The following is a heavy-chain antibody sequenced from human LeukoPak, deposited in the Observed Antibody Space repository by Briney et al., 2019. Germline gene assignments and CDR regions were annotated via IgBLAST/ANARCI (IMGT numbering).Heavy chain of an antibody. Sequence: ASVKVSCKASGGTFSSYAISWVRQAPGQGLEWMGGIIPIFGTANYAQKFQGRVTITVDESTSTAYMELSSLRSEDTAVYYCAGWYYYDSSGYSRYWYFDLWGRGTLVTVSS. CDR3: AGWYYYDSSGYSRYWYFDL. V-gene: IGHV1-69*13. CDR1: GGTFSSYA. CDR2: IIPIFGTA. J-gene: IGHJ2*01. D-gene: IGHD3-22*01.